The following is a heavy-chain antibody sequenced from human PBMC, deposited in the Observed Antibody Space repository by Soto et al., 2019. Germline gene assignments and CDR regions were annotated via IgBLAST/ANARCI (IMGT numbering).Heavy chain of an antibody. V-gene: IGHV3-7*01. CDR2: IKQDGSEK. CDR3: ARGGTSMIVVGAFDD. Sequence: EVQLVESGGGLVQPGGSLRLSCAASGFAFSNYWMSWVRQAPGKGLEWVATIKQDGSEKYYVDSVKGRFTISRDKAKNSLYLQMNSLRAEDTAVYHGARGGTSMIVVGAFDDSGQGALVTVSS. J-gene: IGHJ4*02. D-gene: IGHD3-22*01. CDR1: GFAFSNYW.